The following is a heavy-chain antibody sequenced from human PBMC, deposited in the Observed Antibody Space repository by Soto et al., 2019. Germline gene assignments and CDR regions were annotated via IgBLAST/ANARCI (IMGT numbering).Heavy chain of an antibody. CDR2: TIPLFSTS. J-gene: IGHJ6*02. CDR1: AGTFNNYA. D-gene: IGHD3-10*01. Sequence: QEQLVQSGSEVKKPGSSVTVSCKASAGTFNNYAICWVRQAPGQGLEWMGGTIPLFSTSSYAQRFQGRVTITADKSTSTVYMEMSNLKSEDTALYYCARAAGRPYYFYGMDVWGQGTMVTVSS. CDR3: ARAAGRPYYFYGMDV. V-gene: IGHV1-69*06.